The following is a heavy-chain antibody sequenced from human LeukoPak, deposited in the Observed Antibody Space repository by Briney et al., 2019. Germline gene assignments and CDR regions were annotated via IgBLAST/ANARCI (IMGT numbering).Heavy chain of an antibody. CDR3: ARLVVGATIKWFDP. CDR1: GGSISSYY. Sequence: KPSETLSLTCTGSGGSISSYYWSWIRQAAGKGLEWIGRIYTSGSTNYNPSLKSRVTISVDKSKNQFSLRLSSVTAADTAVYYCARLVVGATIKWFDPWGQGTLVTVSS. J-gene: IGHJ5*02. V-gene: IGHV4-4*07. CDR2: IYTSGST. D-gene: IGHD1-26*01.